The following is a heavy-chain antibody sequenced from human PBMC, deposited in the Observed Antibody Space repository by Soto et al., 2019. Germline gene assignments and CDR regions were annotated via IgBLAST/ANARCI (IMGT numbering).Heavy chain of an antibody. Sequence: QVQLVESGGGVVQPGRSLRLSCAASGFTFSSYGMHWVRQAPGKGLEWVAVIWYDGSNKYYADSVKGRFTISRDNSKNTLYLQMNSLRAEDTAVYYCARGSSVDELYRYYFDYWGQGTLVTVSS. CDR1: GFTFSSYG. J-gene: IGHJ4*02. V-gene: IGHV3-33*01. CDR3: ARGSSVDELYRYYFDY. D-gene: IGHD2-8*02. CDR2: IWYDGSNK.